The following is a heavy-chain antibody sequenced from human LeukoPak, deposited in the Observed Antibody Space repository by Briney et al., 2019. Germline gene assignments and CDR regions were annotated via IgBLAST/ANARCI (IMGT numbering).Heavy chain of an antibody. J-gene: IGHJ5*02. CDR2: IIPILGIA. CDR3: ARSLRFQLNNWFDP. D-gene: IGHD4-17*01. CDR1: GGTFSSYA. Sequence: SVKVSCKASGGTFSSYAISWVRQAPGQGLEWMGRIIPILGIANYAQKFQGRVTITADKSTSTAYMELSSLRSEDTAVYYCARSLRFQLNNWFDPWGQGTLVTVSS. V-gene: IGHV1-69*04.